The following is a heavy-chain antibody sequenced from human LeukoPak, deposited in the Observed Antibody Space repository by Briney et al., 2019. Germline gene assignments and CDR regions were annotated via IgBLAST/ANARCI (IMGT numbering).Heavy chain of an antibody. CDR1: GFTFSSYG. CDR3: AVHYYDSSGYLPAFEH. Sequence: GGSLRLSCAASGFTFSSYGMSWVRQAPGKGLEWVSAISGSGGSTYYADSVKGRFTISRDNSKNTLYLQMNSLRAEDTAVYYCAVHYYDSSGYLPAFEHWGQGTLVTVSS. V-gene: IGHV3-23*01. CDR2: ISGSGGST. D-gene: IGHD3-22*01. J-gene: IGHJ4*02.